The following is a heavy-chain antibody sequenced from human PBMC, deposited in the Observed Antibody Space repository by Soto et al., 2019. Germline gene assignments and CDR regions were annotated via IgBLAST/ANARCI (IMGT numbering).Heavy chain of an antibody. CDR3: ARGAADTAMVDS. D-gene: IGHD5-18*01. Sequence: SETLSLTGTVSGGSIRSYYWTWIRQPPGKGLEWLGYIFYSGSTFYNPSLKSRATISIHTSKSQFSLQLTSVTAADTAVYYCARGAADTAMVDSWGQGTLVTVSS. V-gene: IGHV4-59*01. CDR2: IFYSGST. J-gene: IGHJ4*02. CDR1: GGSIRSYY.